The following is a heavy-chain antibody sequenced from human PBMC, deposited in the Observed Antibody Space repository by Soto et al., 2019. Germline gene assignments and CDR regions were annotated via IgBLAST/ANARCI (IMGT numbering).Heavy chain of an antibody. D-gene: IGHD3-10*01. CDR2: INAGNGNI. V-gene: IGHV1-3*01. CDR1: GYTFTRYA. CDR3: ARDSGSP. J-gene: IGHJ5*02. Sequence: ASVKVSCKGAGYTFTRYAMHWVRQAPGQRLEWMGWINAGNGNIKYSQKFQGRITITRDTSASAAYMELSSLRSEDTAVYYCARDSGSPWGPGTLVTVSS.